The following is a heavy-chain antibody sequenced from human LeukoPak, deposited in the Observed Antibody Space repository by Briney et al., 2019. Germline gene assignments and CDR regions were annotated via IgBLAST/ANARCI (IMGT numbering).Heavy chain of an antibody. J-gene: IGHJ5*02. Sequence: PGGSLRLSCAASGFIFSDYWMTWVRQAPGKGLEWVANIKQDGSEKYYVDSVLGRFMISRDNAKNSVSLQMNSLRVEDSAIYYCARGCCGRGGYRGGGSCYNWFDPWGQGTLVTVSS. CDR1: GFIFSDYW. CDR2: IKQDGSEK. V-gene: IGHV3-7*01. CDR3: ARGCCGRGGYRGGGSCYNWFDP. D-gene: IGHD2-15*01.